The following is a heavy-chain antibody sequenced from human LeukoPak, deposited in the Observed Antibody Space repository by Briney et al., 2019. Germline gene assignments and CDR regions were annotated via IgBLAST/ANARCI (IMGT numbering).Heavy chain of an antibody. CDR1: GYIFINYG. CDR2: ISAKTGNT. Sequence: VASVKVSCKTSGYIFINYGFNWVRQAPGQGLEWMGWISAKTGNTNYALKHQGRVTFTTDASTNTAYMEVRRPTSDDTAIYYCARVRSGSEDVGDFWGQGTLVTVSS. J-gene: IGHJ4*02. CDR3: ARVRSGSEDVGDF. V-gene: IGHV1-18*01. D-gene: IGHD1-26*01.